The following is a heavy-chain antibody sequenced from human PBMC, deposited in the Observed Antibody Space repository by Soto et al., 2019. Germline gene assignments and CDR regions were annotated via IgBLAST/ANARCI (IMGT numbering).Heavy chain of an antibody. J-gene: IGHJ4*02. Sequence: QVQLVQSGAEVKKPGASVKVSCKASGYTFTGYYMHWVRQAPGQGLEWMGWINPNSGGTNYAQKFQGRVTMTRDTSIRTAEMELSRLRSDYTAVYYCSIMTPDRSGDSPFDNWGQGTLVAVSS. CDR1: GYTFTGYY. D-gene: IGHD3-22*01. V-gene: IGHV1-2*02. CDR2: INPNSGGT. CDR3: SIMTPDRSGDSPFDN.